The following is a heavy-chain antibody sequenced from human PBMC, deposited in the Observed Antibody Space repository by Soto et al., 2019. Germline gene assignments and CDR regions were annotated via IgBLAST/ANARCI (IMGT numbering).Heavy chain of an antibody. CDR2: ISETGSHT. D-gene: IGHD3-3*01. CDR1: GFTFTDYH. Sequence: LRLSCAASGFTFTDYHMSWIRQAPGKGLEWVALISETGSHTAYAESVQGRFTISRDNARPSVFLQMNSLRSEDTAVYYCARVGGNGRYYDFWSGYSAYFDYWGQGTLVTVSS. J-gene: IGHJ4*02. V-gene: IGHV3-11*06. CDR3: ARVGGNGRYYDFWSGYSAYFDY.